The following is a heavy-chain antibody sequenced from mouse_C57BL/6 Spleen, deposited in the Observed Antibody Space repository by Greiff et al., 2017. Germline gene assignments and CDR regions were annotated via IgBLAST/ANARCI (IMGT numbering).Heavy chain of an antibody. CDR1: GYTFTSYW. J-gene: IGHJ2*01. D-gene: IGHD1-1*02. V-gene: IGHV1-52*01. Sequence: QVQLQQPGAELVRPGSSVKLSCKASGYTFTSYWMHWVKQRPIQGLEWIGNIDPSDSETHYNQKFKDKATLTVDKSSSTAYMQLSSLTSEDSAVYYCARSGIGSLRFDYWGQGTTLTVSS. CDR2: IDPSDSET. CDR3: ARSGIGSLRFDY.